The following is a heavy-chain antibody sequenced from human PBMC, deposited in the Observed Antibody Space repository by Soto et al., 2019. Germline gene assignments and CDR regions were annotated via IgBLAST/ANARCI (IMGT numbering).Heavy chain of an antibody. D-gene: IGHD2-21*01. Sequence: QVQLVQSGAEVKEPGASVKVSCRASGYTFTNYAIHWVRQAPGQRLEWLGWLNPGNGNTKYPQKFQGRVTITRDTSASAAYMFLSSLRSEDTDVYYCARDQVIPCCGGDCYADWCFDLGGRGTLVTVSS. J-gene: IGHJ2*01. CDR3: ARDQVIPCCGGDCYADWCFDL. V-gene: IGHV1-3*01. CDR1: GYTFTNYA. CDR2: LNPGNGNT.